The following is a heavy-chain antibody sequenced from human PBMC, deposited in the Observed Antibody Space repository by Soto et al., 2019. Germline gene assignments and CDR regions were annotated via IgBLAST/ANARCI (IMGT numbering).Heavy chain of an antibody. V-gene: IGHV4-34*01. D-gene: IGHD6-13*01. J-gene: IGHJ6*03. CDR1: GGSFSGYY. Sequence: SETLSLTCAVYGGSFSGYYWSWIRQPPGKGLEWIGEINHSGSTNYNPSLKSRVTISVDTSKNQFSLKLSSVTAADTAVYYCARGGGIAADHYYMDVWGKGTTVTVSS. CDR3: ARGGGIAADHYYMDV. CDR2: INHSGST.